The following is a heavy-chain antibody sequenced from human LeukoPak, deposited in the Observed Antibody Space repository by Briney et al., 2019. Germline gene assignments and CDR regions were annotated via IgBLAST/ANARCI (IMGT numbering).Heavy chain of an antibody. CDR2: IIPIFGTA. CDR3: ARLAAAGVNYYYYMDV. J-gene: IGHJ6*03. CDR1: GGTFSSYA. D-gene: IGHD6-13*01. V-gene: IGHV1-69*05. Sequence: SVKVSCKASGGTFSSYAISWVRQAPGQGFEWMGGIIPIFGTANYAQKFQGRVTITTDESTSTAYMELSSLRSEDTAVYYCARLAAAGVNYYYYMDVWGKGTTVTVSS.